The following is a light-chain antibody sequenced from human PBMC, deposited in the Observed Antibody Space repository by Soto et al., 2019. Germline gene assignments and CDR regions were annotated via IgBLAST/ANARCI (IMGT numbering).Light chain of an antibody. CDR2: EVT. CDR1: SSDVGGYNS. J-gene: IGLJ2*01. Sequence: QSALTQPPSASGSPGQSVTISCTGTSSDVGGYNSVSWYQQHPGKAPKLILYEVTKRPSGVPDRFSGSKSGNTASLTVSGLQAEDEADYYCCSYAGSNNLVFGGGTKLTVL. CDR3: CSYAGSNNLV. V-gene: IGLV2-8*01.